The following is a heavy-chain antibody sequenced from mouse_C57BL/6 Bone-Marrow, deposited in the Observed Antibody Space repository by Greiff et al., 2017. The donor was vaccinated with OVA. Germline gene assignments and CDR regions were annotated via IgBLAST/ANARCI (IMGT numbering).Heavy chain of an antibody. CDR1: GYAFTNYL. D-gene: IGHD1-1*01. CDR3: TRDLFYYGSSYEYFDY. J-gene: IGHJ2*01. Sequence: QVQLQQSGAELVRPGTSVKVSCKASGYAFTNYLIEWVKQRPGQGLEWIGVINPGSGGTNYNEKFKGKAILTADKSSSTAYMELRSLTSEDSAVYYCTRDLFYYGSSYEYFDYWGQGTTLTVSS. V-gene: IGHV1-54*01. CDR2: INPGSGGT.